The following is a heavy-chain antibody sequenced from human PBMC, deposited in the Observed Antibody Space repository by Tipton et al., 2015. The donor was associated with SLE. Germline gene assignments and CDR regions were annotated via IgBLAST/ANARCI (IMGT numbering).Heavy chain of an antibody. V-gene: IGHV1-46*01. CDR1: GYTFTNYK. D-gene: IGHD3-16*01. Sequence: QSGAEVKEPGASVKVSCKASGYTFTNYKIHWFRQAPGQGLEWMGGIFPVGATNYPQKFQGRVTISTDVTTNTAYMEMSSLTSDDTAVYYCARASGGLIDYWGQGTLVTVSS. CDR3: ARASGGLIDY. CDR2: IFPVGAT. J-gene: IGHJ4*02.